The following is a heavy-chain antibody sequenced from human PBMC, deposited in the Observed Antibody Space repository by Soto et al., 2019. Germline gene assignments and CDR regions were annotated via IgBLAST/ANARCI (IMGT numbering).Heavy chain of an antibody. J-gene: IGHJ6*02. CDR2: IYYSGST. CDR1: DVSISSSSYY. V-gene: IGHV4-39*01. D-gene: IGHD3-9*01. CDR3: ASGYDILTGYPRGDYYGMDV. Sequence: SETLSLTCSVSDVSISSSSYYQERIRQPPGKGLEWIGSIYYSGSTYYNPSLKSRVTISVDTSKNQFSLKLSSVTAADTAVYYCASGYDILTGYPRGDYYGMDVWGQGTTVTVSS.